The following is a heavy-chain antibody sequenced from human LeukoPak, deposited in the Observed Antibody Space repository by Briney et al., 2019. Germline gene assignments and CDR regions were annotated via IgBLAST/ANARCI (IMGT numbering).Heavy chain of an antibody. V-gene: IGHV3-30-3*01. J-gene: IGHJ4*02. Sequence: PGGSLRLSCAASGFTFSSYAMHWVRQAPGKGLEWVAVISYDGSNKYYADSVKGRFTISRDNSKNTLYLQMNSLRAEDTAVYYCARDVRAYYYDSSAHALDYWGQGTLVTVSS. CDR2: ISYDGSNK. CDR3: ARDVRAYYYDSSAHALDY. CDR1: GFTFSSYA. D-gene: IGHD3-22*01.